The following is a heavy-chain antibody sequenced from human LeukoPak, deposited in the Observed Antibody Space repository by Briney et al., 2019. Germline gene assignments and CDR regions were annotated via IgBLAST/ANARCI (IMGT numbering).Heavy chain of an antibody. J-gene: IGHJ4*02. Sequence: PGESLKISCKGSGYSFTSYWIGWVRQMPGKGLEWMGIIYPGDSDTRYSPSFQGQVTISADKSISTAYLQWSSLKASDTAIYYCARLIIAANDARYFDYWGQGPLVTVSS. CDR1: GYSFTSYW. D-gene: IGHD6-13*01. CDR2: IYPGDSDT. V-gene: IGHV5-51*01. CDR3: ARLIIAANDARYFDY.